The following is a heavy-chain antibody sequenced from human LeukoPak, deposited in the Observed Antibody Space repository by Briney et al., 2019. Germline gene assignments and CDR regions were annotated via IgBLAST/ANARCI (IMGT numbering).Heavy chain of an antibody. V-gene: IGHV4-59*01. CDR3: ARESPSLTVYGGPGVFDI. Sequence: PSETLSLTCTVSDDSISPYYWAWIRQPPGEGLEWIGSTCHTGASNYTPSLKSRVTMSVDTSKNQFSLSLISVTAADTAVYYCARESPSLTVYGGPGVFDIWGQGTMVTVSS. CDR2: TCHTGAS. D-gene: IGHD4-23*01. CDR1: DDSISPYY. J-gene: IGHJ3*02.